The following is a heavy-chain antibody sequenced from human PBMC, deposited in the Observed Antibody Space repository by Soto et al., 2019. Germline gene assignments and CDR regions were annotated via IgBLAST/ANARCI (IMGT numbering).Heavy chain of an antibody. CDR2: ISYDGTNK. CDR1: GFTFSTYA. V-gene: IGHV3-30-3*01. J-gene: IGHJ4*02. Sequence: QVQLVESGGGVVQPGRSLRLSCAASGFTFSTYAMHWVHQAPGKGLEWVAVISYDGTNKYYADSVKGRFTISRDNSKNTLFLQMNSLRAEDTAVYYCARDGGSYWGQGTPVIVSS. D-gene: IGHD3-16*01. CDR3: ARDGGSY.